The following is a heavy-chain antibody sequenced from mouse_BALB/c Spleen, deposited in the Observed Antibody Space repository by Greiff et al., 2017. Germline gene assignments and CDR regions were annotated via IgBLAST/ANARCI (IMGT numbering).Heavy chain of an antibody. D-gene: IGHD2-1*01. Sequence: DVKLVESGGGLVKPGGSLKLSCAASGFTFSDYYMYWVRQTPEKRLEWVATISDGGSYTYYPDSVKGRFTISRDNAKNNLYLQMSSLKSEDTAMYYCAREDGGNPIAYWGQGTLVTVSA. CDR3: AREDGGNPIAY. CDR1: GFTFSDYY. V-gene: IGHV5-4*02. CDR2: ISDGGSYT. J-gene: IGHJ3*01.